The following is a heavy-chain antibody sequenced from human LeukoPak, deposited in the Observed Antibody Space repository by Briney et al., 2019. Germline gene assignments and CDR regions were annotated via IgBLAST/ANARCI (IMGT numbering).Heavy chain of an antibody. CDR3: AKIAGTYSPDY. V-gene: IGHV3-11*06. Sequence: GGSLRLSCAASGFYFSDYYMTWIRQAPGKGLEWVSYISSSGTYTNYADSVKGRFTISRDNAKKSLYPQMNSLSAEDTAVYYCAKIAGTYSPDYWGQGTLVTVSP. CDR1: GFYFSDYY. D-gene: IGHD1-26*01. CDR2: ISSSGTYT. J-gene: IGHJ4*02.